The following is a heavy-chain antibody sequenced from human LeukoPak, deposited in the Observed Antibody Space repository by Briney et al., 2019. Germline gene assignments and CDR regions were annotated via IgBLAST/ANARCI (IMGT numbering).Heavy chain of an antibody. CDR1: GYTFTGYY. Sequence: GASVKVSCKASGYTFTGYYMHWVRQAPGQGLEWMGWINPNSGGTNYAQKFQGRVTMTRDTSISTAYMELSRLRSDDTAVYYCAREVGAARPLGAFDIWGQGTMVTVSS. V-gene: IGHV1-2*02. D-gene: IGHD6-6*01. CDR3: AREVGAARPLGAFDI. CDR2: INPNSGGT. J-gene: IGHJ3*02.